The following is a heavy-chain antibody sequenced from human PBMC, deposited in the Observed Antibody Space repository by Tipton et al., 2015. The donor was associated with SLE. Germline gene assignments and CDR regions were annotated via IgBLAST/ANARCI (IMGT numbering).Heavy chain of an antibody. V-gene: IGHV4-59*01. J-gene: IGHJ4*02. Sequence: TLSLTCTVYGGSISSYYWSWIRQPPGKGLEWIGYIYYTGGTSYNPSLKSRVTISVDTSKNRFSLNLSSVTAADTAVYYCARVRRDSSSWGLDYCGQGTLITVSS. CDR2: IYYTGGT. D-gene: IGHD6-13*01. CDR3: ARVRRDSSSWGLDY. CDR1: GGSISSYY.